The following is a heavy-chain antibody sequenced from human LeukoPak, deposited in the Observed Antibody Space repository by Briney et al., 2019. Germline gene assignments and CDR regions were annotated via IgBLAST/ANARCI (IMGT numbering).Heavy chain of an antibody. CDR2: ISSSSSYI. J-gene: IGHJ4*02. D-gene: IGHD6-13*01. CDR1: GFTFSSYS. V-gene: IGHV3-21*01. CDR3: ARDPGRGAAGTNDY. Sequence: GGSLRLSCAASGFTFSSYSINWVRQAPGKGREWVSSISSSSSYIYYADSVKGRFTISRDNAENSLYLQMNSLRAEDTAVYYCARDPGRGAAGTNDYWGQGTLVTVSS.